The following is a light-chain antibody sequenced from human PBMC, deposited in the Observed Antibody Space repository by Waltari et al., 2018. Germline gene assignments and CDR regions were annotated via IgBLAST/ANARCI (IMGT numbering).Light chain of an antibody. V-gene: IGLV2-14*03. Sequence: QSALTQPAFVSGSPGQSITISCTGTSSAVGTCAYFFWYQQHPGKATKLMIYDVTKRPSGIANRFSGSKSGNTASLTISGLQAEDEADYYCSSYTTSSTVYVFGTGTKVTVL. CDR2: DVT. CDR3: SSYTTSSTVYV. J-gene: IGLJ1*01. CDR1: SSAVGTCAY.